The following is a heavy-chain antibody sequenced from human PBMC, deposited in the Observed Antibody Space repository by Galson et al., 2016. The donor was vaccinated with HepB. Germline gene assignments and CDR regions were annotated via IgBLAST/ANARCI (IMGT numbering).Heavy chain of an antibody. D-gene: IGHD5-12*01. V-gene: IGHV1-18*01. J-gene: IGHJ4*02. CDR3: ARVGSRGYSAYDYGLSTYDY. CDR2: ISAYSGVT. CDR1: GYNFTNYG. Sequence: SVKVSCKASGYNFTNYGIIWVRQAPGQRLEYVAWISAYSGVTNYAQKLQGRVTMTTDRSTNTAYMEMRSLRSDDTALYYCARVGSRGYSAYDYGLSTYDYWSQGTLVTVSS.